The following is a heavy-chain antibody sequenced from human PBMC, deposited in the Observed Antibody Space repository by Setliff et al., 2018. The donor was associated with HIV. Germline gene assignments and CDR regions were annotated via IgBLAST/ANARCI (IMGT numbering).Heavy chain of an antibody. CDR1: GGSISSDNW. Sequence: PSETLSLTCAVSGGSISSDNWWTWARQPPGKGLEWIGEIYHSEYTNYNASLKSRVSMSVDKSKNQFSLKLTSVTAADTAVYYCARGHCSGTNCYGVDYYGMDVWGQGTTVTVSS. CDR2: IYHSEYT. D-gene: IGHD2-2*01. CDR3: ARGHCSGTNCYGVDYYGMDV. J-gene: IGHJ6*02. V-gene: IGHV4-4*02.